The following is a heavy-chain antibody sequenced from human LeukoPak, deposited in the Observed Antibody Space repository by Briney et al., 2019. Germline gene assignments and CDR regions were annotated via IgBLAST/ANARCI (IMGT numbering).Heavy chain of an antibody. CDR2: ISYDGSNK. CDR3: AKPDYYYGSGITGNDAFDI. D-gene: IGHD3-10*01. J-gene: IGHJ3*02. Sequence: GGSLRLSCAASGFTFSRYAMHWVRQAPGKGLEWVAIISYDGSNKYYADSVKGRFTISRDNPKNTLYLQMNSLRAEDTAVYYCAKPDYYYGSGITGNDAFDIWGQGTMVTVSS. CDR1: GFTFSRYA. V-gene: IGHV3-30*04.